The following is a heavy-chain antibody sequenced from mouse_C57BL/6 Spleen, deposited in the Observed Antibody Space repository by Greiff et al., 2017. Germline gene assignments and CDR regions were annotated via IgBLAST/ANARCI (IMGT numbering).Heavy chain of an antibody. J-gene: IGHJ2*01. CDR2: INPSSGYT. CDR3: ARGLLPYFDY. CDR1: GYTFTSYT. D-gene: IGHD2-3*01. Sequence: VQLQESGAELARPGASVKMSCKASGYTFTSYTMHWVKQRPGQGLEWIGYINPSSGYTKYNQKFKDKATLTADKSSSTAYMQLSSLTSEDSAVYYCARGLLPYFDYWGQGTTLTVSS. V-gene: IGHV1-4*01.